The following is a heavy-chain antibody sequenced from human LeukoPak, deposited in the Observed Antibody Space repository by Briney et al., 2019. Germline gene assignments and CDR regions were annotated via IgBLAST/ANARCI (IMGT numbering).Heavy chain of an antibody. CDR1: GGSISGYY. Sequence: KPSETLSLTCIVSGGSISGYYWNWIRQAPGKGLEWIGYIYYSGSTNYNPSLKSRVALSVDTSKMQFSLKLSSVTAADTAVCYCARLNDIAVAGSPKDWYFDLWGRGTLVTVSS. V-gene: IGHV4-59*01. CDR2: IYYSGST. D-gene: IGHD6-19*01. CDR3: ARLNDIAVAGSPKDWYFDL. J-gene: IGHJ2*01.